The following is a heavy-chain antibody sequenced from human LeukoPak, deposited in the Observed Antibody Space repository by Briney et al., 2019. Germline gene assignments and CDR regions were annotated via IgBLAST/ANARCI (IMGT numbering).Heavy chain of an antibody. V-gene: IGHV3-49*04. J-gene: IGHJ6*02. CDR1: GFNFGDHA. Sequence: GWSLRLSCTTSGFNFGDHAMTWVRQAPGKGLEWVGFIRSKAYRGTTEYAASVKGSFTISRDDSKSVVYLQMNSLKSEDTAVYYCSRGPIQLWVHNGVDVWGQGTTVTVSS. CDR3: SRGPIQLWVHNGVDV. CDR2: IRSKAYRGTT. D-gene: IGHD5-18*01.